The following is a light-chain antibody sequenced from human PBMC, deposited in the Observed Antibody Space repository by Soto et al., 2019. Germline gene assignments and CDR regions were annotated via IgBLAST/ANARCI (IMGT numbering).Light chain of an antibody. CDR3: QVWDSSTVV. CDR1: KIGNTD. V-gene: IGLV3-9*01. CDR2: KDR. Sequence: SYELTQPLSVSAALGQTASITCGGNKIGNTDVHWYQQKPGQAPVLVIYKDRNRPSGIPERFSGSNSGNTATLTISRAQAGDEADYYCQVWDSSTVVFGGGTKVTVL. J-gene: IGLJ2*01.